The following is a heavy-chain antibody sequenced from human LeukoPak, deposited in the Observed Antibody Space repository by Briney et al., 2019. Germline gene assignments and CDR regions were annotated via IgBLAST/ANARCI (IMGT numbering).Heavy chain of an antibody. J-gene: IGHJ4*02. CDR2: IYYSGST. Sequence: PSETLSLTCTVSGDSISTYYWSWIRQPPGKGLEWIGYIYYSGSTTYNPSLKSRVTISVDTSKNQFSLKLSSVTAANTAVYYCARDRDYYDSSGYFDYWGQGTLVTVSS. CDR1: GDSISTYY. V-gene: IGHV4-59*12. D-gene: IGHD3-22*01. CDR3: ARDRDYYDSSGYFDY.